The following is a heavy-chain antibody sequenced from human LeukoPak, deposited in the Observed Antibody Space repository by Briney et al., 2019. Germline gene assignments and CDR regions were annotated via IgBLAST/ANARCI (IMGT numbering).Heavy chain of an antibody. J-gene: IGHJ6*03. Sequence: GGSLRLSCAASGFTFDDYAMHWVRQAPGKGLEWVSGISWNSGSIGYADSVKGRFTISRDNAKNSLYLQMNSLRAEDTALYYCAKEGNYYGPYYHYYYMDVWGKGTTVTISS. D-gene: IGHD3-10*01. CDR3: AKEGNYYGPYYHYYYMDV. V-gene: IGHV3-9*01. CDR2: ISWNSGSI. CDR1: GFTFDDYA.